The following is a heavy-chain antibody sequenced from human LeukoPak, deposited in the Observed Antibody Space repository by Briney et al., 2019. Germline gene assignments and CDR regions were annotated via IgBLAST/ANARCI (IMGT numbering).Heavy chain of an antibody. D-gene: IGHD6-19*01. CDR2: IYSGST. Sequence: PSETLSLTCTVSGGSIGSTNYYWGWLRQPPGKGLEWIANIYSGSTYYNPSLKSRVTISVDTSKNQFSLRLNSVTAADTSIYYCARIPTNAVPSAHNGFDIWGQGTMLTVSS. CDR1: GGSIGSTNYY. J-gene: IGHJ3*02. V-gene: IGHV4-39*01. CDR3: ARIPTNAVPSAHNGFDI.